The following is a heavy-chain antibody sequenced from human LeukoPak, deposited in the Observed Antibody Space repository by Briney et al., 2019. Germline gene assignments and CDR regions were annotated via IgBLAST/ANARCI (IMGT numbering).Heavy chain of an antibody. V-gene: IGHV1-69*13. J-gene: IGHJ4*02. Sequence: SVKVSCKASGGTFSSYAISWVRQAPGQGLEWMGGIIPIFGTANYAQKFQGRVTVTADESTSTAYMELSSLRSEDTAVYYCARGLGYYDSSGQNGFLDYWGQGTLVTVSS. CDR3: ARGLGYYDSSGQNGFLDY. CDR1: GGTFSSYA. D-gene: IGHD3-22*01. CDR2: IIPIFGTA.